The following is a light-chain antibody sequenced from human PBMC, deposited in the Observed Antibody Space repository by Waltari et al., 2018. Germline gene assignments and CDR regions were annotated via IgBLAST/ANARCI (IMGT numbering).Light chain of an antibody. CDR1: QRLLHSNGYNY. CDR3: MQALQTPRT. V-gene: IGKV2-28*01. J-gene: IGKJ2*02. CDR2: SGS. Sequence: DIVMPQSRLSLPVPPGDPAPNSCRSRQRLLHSNGYNYLDWYLQKPGQSPQLLIYSGSNRASGVPDRFSGSGSGTDFTLKISRVEAEDVGVYYCMQALQTPRTFGQGTKLEIK.